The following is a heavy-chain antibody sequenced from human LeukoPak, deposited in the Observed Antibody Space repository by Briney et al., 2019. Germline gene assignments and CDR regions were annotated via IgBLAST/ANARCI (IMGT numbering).Heavy chain of an antibody. V-gene: IGHV1-46*01. Sequence: ASLKLSCTASGYTFTSYDMHWVRQAPGQGLEWMGIINPSGGSTSYAQKFQGRVTMTRDTSTSTVYMELSSLRSEDTAVYYCARDLSLARFGEEHLIFGAFDIWGQGTMVTVSS. CDR1: GYTFTSYD. CDR2: INPSGGST. J-gene: IGHJ3*02. CDR3: ARDLSLARFGEEHLIFGAFDI. D-gene: IGHD3-10*01.